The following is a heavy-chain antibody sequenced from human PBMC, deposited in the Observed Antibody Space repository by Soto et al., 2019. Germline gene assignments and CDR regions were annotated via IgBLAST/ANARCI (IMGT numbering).Heavy chain of an antibody. CDR2: INAGNGNT. Sequence: QVQLVQSGAEVKKPGASVKVSCKASGYTFTSYSIHWVRQAPGQRLEWMGWINAGNGNTQYSKKFQGRVTITRETAENTANMELSSLRYEDTALDYCTRTGISTWFWFDPWGQETLVTVSS. CDR1: GYTFTSYS. J-gene: IGHJ5*02. CDR3: TRTGISTWFWFDP. D-gene: IGHD6-13*01. V-gene: IGHV1-3*01.